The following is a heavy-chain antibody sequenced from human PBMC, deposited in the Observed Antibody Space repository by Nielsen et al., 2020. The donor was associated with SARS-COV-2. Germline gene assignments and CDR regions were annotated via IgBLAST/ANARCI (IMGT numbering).Heavy chain of an antibody. CDR3: ARGPDSYDYVWGSYRPRGMDV. CDR2: IYHSGST. V-gene: IGHV4-30-2*01. CDR1: GGSIGSGGYS. D-gene: IGHD3-16*02. J-gene: IGHJ6*02. Sequence: SETLSLTCAVSGGSIGSGGYSWSWIRQPPGKGLEWIGYIYHSGSTYYNPSLKSRVTISVDRSKNQFSLKLSSVTAADTAVYYCARGPDSYDYVWGSYRPRGMDVWGQGTTVTVSS.